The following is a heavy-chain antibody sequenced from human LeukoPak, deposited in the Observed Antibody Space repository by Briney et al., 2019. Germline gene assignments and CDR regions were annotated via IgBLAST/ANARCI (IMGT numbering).Heavy chain of an antibody. J-gene: IGHJ3*01. CDR3: AKDRTELMLYANDVVDF. CDR2: IRYDGNDK. CDR1: GFTFSSYG. V-gene: IGHV3-30*02. D-gene: IGHD2-8*01. Sequence: PGGSLRLSCAASGFTFSSYGMHWVRQAPGKGREWVACIRYDGNDKYYADSVKGRFTISRDNSKNTLYLQMDSLRAEDTSVFYCAKDRTELMLYANDVVDFWGQGTMVTVSS.